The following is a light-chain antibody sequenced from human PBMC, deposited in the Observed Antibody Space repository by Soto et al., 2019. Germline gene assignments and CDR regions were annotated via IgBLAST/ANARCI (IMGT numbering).Light chain of an antibody. V-gene: IGKV3-20*01. CDR3: HQYGSSPRT. CDR1: QRVSSSY. J-gene: IGKJ1*01. CDR2: GAS. Sequence: EIVLTQSPGTLSLSPGERATLSCRASQRVSSSYLAWYQQKPGQAPRLLIYGASSRATVIPDRFSGSGSGTDFTLTISRLEPEDFAVYYCHQYGSSPRTFGQGTKVEIK.